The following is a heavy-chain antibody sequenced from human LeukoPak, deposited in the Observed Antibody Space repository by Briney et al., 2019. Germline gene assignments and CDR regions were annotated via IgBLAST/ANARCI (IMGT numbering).Heavy chain of an antibody. J-gene: IGHJ5*02. Sequence: SETLSLTCTVSGGSISTYHWTWIRQPPGKALEWIGFSHYSGSTNYNPSLRSRVTISVDTSKNHFSLKLSSVTSADTAVYYCARILKNFDPWGQGILVTVSS. CDR2: SHYSGST. CDR1: GGSISTYH. CDR3: ARILKNFDP. V-gene: IGHV4-59*01. D-gene: IGHD3-9*01.